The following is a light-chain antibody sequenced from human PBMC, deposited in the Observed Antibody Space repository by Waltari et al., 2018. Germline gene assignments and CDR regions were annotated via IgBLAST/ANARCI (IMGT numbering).Light chain of an antibody. CDR3: QQGNSYPRT. CDR2: YAN. CDR1: QGISSY. V-gene: IGKV1-13*02. Sequence: IQMSQSPSSLSASVGDRVTINYRASQGISSYLNWYQQKPGKAPKLLIYYANSLASGVPSRFSGSGSGTEFTLTISSLQPEDFATYYCQQGNSYPRTFGQGTKVEIK. J-gene: IGKJ1*01.